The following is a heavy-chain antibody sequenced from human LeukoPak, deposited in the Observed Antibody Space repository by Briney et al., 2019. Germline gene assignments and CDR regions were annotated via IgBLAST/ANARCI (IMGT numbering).Heavy chain of an antibody. Sequence: GGSLRLPCAASGFTFSSYAMSWVRQAPGKGLEWVSAISGSGGSTYYADSVKGRFTISRDNSKNTLYLQMNSLRAEDTAVYYCAKFPNYYYYYGMDVWGQGTTVTVSS. CDR2: ISGSGGST. J-gene: IGHJ6*02. CDR3: AKFPNYYYYYGMDV. V-gene: IGHV3-23*01. CDR1: GFTFSSYA.